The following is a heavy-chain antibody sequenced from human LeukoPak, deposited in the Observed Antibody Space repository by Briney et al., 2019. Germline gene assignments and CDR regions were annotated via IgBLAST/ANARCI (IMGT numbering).Heavy chain of an antibody. CDR2: IIPIFGTA. CDR1: GGTFSSYA. CDR3: ARDRSIAVAAPSGAFDI. D-gene: IGHD6-19*01. V-gene: IGHV1-69*13. Sequence: SVKVSCKASGGTFSSYAISWVRQAPGQGLEWMGGIIPIFGTANYAQKFQGRVTITADESTSTAYMGLSSLRSEDTAVCYCARDRSIAVAAPSGAFDIWGQGTMVTVSS. J-gene: IGHJ3*02.